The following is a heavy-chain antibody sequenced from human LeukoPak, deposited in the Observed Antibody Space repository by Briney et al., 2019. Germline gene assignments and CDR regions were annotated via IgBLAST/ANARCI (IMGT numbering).Heavy chain of an antibody. V-gene: IGHV3-23*01. Sequence: GGSLRLSCAASGFTFSSYAMSWVRQAPGKGLEWVSAISGSGGYTYYADSVKGRFTISRDNSNNTLYLQMNSLRTEDTAVYYCARSRSEGRYDYWGQGTLVTVSS. CDR1: GFTFSSYA. J-gene: IGHJ4*02. CDR2: ISGSGGYT. D-gene: IGHD3-16*02. CDR3: ARSRSEGRYDY.